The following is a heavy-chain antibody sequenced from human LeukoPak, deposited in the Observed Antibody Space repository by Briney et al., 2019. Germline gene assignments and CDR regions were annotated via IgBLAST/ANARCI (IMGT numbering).Heavy chain of an antibody. D-gene: IGHD2-15*01. CDR2: ISYEGSNK. CDR1: GFTFSSYA. Sequence: PGGSLRLSCAASGFTFSSYAMHWVRQAPGKGLEWVAVISYEGSNKYYADSVKGRFTISRDNSKNTLYLQMNSLRAEDTAVYYCAKALRYCSGGSCSYFFDYWGQGTLVTVSS. CDR3: AKALRYCSGGSCSYFFDY. J-gene: IGHJ4*02. V-gene: IGHV3-30-3*01.